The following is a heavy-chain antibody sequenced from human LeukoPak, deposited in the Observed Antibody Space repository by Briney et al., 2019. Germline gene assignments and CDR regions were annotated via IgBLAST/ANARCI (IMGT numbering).Heavy chain of an antibody. J-gene: IGHJ4*02. CDR2: ISDDGGNL. D-gene: IGHD2-8*01. V-gene: IGHV3-30*03. CDR3: ARDGSPDCTNGICYTRFLYYFDY. Sequence: PGGSLRLSCTTSGITFSNYGMHWARQAPGKGLEWVAVISDDGGNLHYADSVKGRFTISRDNSKNTLILHMNSLRAEDTAVYFCARDGSPDCTNGICYTRFLYYFDYWGQGTLVTVSS. CDR1: GITFSNYG.